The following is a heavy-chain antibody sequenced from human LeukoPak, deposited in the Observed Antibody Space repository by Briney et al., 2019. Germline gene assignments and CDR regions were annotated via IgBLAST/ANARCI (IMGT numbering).Heavy chain of an antibody. J-gene: IGHJ4*02. V-gene: IGHV4-30-2*01. CDR2: IYHSGST. CDR3: ARGRPAWRAAAGTHSFDY. Sequence: PSETLSLTCAVSGGSISSGGYSWSWIRQPPGKGLEWIGYIYHSGSTYYNPSLKSRVTISVDRSKNQFSLKLSSVTAADTAVYYCARGRPAWRAAAGTHSFDYWGQGTLVTVSS. CDR1: GGSISSGGYS. D-gene: IGHD6-13*01.